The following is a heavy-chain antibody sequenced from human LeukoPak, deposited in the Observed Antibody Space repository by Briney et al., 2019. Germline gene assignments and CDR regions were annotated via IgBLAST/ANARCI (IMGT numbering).Heavy chain of an antibody. CDR3: ARHAKQWLAAYYFDY. CDR2: IYYSGST. CDR1: GDSISSYY. Sequence: SETLSLTCTVSGDSISSYYWSWIRQPPGKGLEWIGYIYYSGSTNYNPSLKSRVTMSVDTSKSQFSLKLSSVTAADTAVYYCARHAKQWLAAYYFDYWGQGTLVTVSS. V-gene: IGHV4-59*08. D-gene: IGHD6-19*01. J-gene: IGHJ4*02.